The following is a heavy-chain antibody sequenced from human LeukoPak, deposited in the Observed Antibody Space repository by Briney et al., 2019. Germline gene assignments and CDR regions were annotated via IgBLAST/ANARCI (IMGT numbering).Heavy chain of an antibody. J-gene: IGHJ6*02. Sequence: GASVKVSCKASGGTFSSYAISWVRQAPGQGLEWMGRIIPILGIANYAQKFQGRVTITAGKSTSTAYMELSSLRSEDTAVYYCARGLFGVVIHYYYYGMDVWGQGTTVTVSS. D-gene: IGHD3-3*01. CDR2: IIPILGIA. CDR1: GGTFSSYA. V-gene: IGHV1-69*04. CDR3: ARGLFGVVIHYYYYGMDV.